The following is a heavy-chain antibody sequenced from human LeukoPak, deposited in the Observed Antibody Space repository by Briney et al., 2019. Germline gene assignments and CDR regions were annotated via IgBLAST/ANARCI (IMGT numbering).Heavy chain of an antibody. D-gene: IGHD5-12*01. CDR1: GYTLTELS. CDR3: ATTLSGYDPIDY. Sequence: VASVKVSCKVSGYTLTELSMHWVRQAPGKGLEWTGGFDPEDGETIYAQKFQGRVTMTEDTSTDTAYMELSSLRSEDTAVYYCATTLSGYDPIDYWGQGTLVTVSS. CDR2: FDPEDGET. J-gene: IGHJ4*02. V-gene: IGHV1-24*01.